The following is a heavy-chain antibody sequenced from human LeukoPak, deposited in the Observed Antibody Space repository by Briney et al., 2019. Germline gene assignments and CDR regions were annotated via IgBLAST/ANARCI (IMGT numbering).Heavy chain of an antibody. CDR1: GGSVSSGGYY. CDR2: IYYSGST. V-gene: IGHV4-61*08. J-gene: IGHJ4*02. Sequence: SETLSLTCTVSGGSVSSGGYYWSWIRQPPGTGLEWIGYIYYSGSTNYNPSLKSRVTISVDTSKNQFSLKLSSVTAADTAVYYCARVWGGTYYYDSSGYYQHFDYWGQGTLVTVSS. D-gene: IGHD3-22*01. CDR3: ARVWGGTYYYDSSGYYQHFDY.